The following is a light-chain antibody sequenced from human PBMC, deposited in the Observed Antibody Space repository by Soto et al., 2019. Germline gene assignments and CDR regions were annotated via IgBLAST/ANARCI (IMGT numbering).Light chain of an antibody. CDR3: QQGDSFPFT. Sequence: DIQMAQSPSSVSASVGDRVAITCRASQDISSWVAWYQQKPGKAPKLLISAASSLQSGVPRRFSGSGSGTDFTLIISSLQPEDFATYFCQQGDSFPFTSGGGTKADIK. CDR1: QDISSW. CDR2: AAS. J-gene: IGKJ4*01. V-gene: IGKV1-12*01.